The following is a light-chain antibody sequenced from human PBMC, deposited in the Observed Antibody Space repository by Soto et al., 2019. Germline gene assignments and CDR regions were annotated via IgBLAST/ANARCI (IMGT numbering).Light chain of an antibody. Sequence: IQMTQYPSSPSASVGGRVTIPCRASQSISSYLNWYQQKPGKAPKLLIYAASSLQSGVPSRFSGSASGTDFTLTISSLQPEDFATYYCLQDYSYPWTFGQGTKVDIK. J-gene: IGKJ1*01. CDR3: LQDYSYPWT. CDR2: AAS. V-gene: IGKV1-6*01. CDR1: QSISSY.